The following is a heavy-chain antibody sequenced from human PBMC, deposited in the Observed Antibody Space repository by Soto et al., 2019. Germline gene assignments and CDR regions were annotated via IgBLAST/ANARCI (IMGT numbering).Heavy chain of an antibody. CDR3: AREEKGSDGICYSEYFPC. D-gene: IGHD2-15*01. J-gene: IGHJ1*01. Sequence: ASLQVSCKSSGYIFTAYSMHWVRQAPGQGLEWMGVVNPSGGSTNYAQKFQGRITMTRDTSTSTVYMDLSSLTSEDTAVYYCAREEKGSDGICYSEYFPCWGQGNLVTVYS. V-gene: IGHV1-46*01. CDR1: GYIFTAYS. CDR2: VNPSGGST.